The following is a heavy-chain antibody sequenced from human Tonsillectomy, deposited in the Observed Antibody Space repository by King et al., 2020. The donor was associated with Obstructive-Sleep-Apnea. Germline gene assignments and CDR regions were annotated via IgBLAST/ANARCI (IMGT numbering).Heavy chain of an antibody. J-gene: IGHJ2*01. CDR1: GYSFTTYW. V-gene: IGHV5-51*01. D-gene: IGHD2-8*01. Sequence: QLVQSGAEVKKPGESLKISCKVSGYSFTTYWIGWVRQMPGKGLEWMGIIYPCDSDTRYSPSFQGQVTISAGKSISTAYLQWSSLKASDNAIYYCARRKWAWFFDIWGRGTLVTVSS. CDR3: ARRKWAWFFDI. CDR2: IYPCDSDT.